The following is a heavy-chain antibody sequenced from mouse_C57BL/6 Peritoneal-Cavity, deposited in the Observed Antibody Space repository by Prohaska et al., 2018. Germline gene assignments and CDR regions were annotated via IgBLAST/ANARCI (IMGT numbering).Heavy chain of an antibody. V-gene: IGHV11-2*01. J-gene: IGHJ1*03. D-gene: IGHD1-1*02. CDR2: IKSECSEK. Sequence: EVQLLGTGGSLVQPWGLRGLSCEGLGFTFSGFWMSWVRQSPGKWLEWIAEIKSECSEKNKEQAMEGRVRIIRDSDESTLYLQMRNVNSKDKATYICMSYGTAWYSDVWGTGTTVTVSS. CDR3: MSYGTAWYSDV. CDR1: GFTFSGFW.